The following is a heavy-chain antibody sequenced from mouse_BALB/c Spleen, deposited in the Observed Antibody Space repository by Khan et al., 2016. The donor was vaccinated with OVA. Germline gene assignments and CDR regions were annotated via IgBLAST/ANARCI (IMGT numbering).Heavy chain of an antibody. CDR3: ARHTTGYAMGY. Sequence: QVQLQQSGAELVRPGASVKMSCKASGYTFPSNTMHWVKQRPGQGLEWIGYINPRSDYTIYNQKFKDKATLTADISSTTAYLQLSSLTSDDSAVYYCARHTTGYAMGYWGQGTSVTVSS. J-gene: IGHJ4*01. V-gene: IGHV1-4*01. CDR2: INPRSDYT. CDR1: GYTFPSNT. D-gene: IGHD2-12*01.